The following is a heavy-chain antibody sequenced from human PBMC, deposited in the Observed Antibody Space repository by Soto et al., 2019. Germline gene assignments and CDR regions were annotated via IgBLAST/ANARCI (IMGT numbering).Heavy chain of an antibody. CDR2: IYSGGST. D-gene: IGHD3-10*01. Sequence: PGGSLRLSGAASVFTFSSNYMSWVRQAPGKGLEWVSVIYSGGSTYYADSVKGRFTISRDNSKNTLYLQMNSLRAEDTAVYYCARGPPSGPYYYYGMDVWGQGTTVTVSS. V-gene: IGHV3-53*01. CDR3: ARGPPSGPYYYYGMDV. J-gene: IGHJ6*02. CDR1: VFTFSSNY.